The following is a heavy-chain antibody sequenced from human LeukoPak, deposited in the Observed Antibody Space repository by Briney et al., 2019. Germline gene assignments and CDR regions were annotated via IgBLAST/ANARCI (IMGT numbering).Heavy chain of an antibody. CDR2: IFSNGDT. V-gene: IGHV3-53*01. CDR1: GFTFSSYA. Sequence: GGSLRLTCATSGFTFSSYAMSWVRQAPGKGLEWVSLIFSNGDTHYADSVKGRFTISRDTSKNTVSLQMNSLRVEDTAMYYCTRDQMNYWGQGTLVTVSS. D-gene: IGHD5-24*01. J-gene: IGHJ4*02. CDR3: TRDQMNY.